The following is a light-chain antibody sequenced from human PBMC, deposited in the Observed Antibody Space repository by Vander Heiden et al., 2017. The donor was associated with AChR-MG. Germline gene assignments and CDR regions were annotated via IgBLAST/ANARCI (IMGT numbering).Light chain of an antibody. CDR3: QSYDSSLGGSRV. CDR1: SSNIGAGFD. J-gene: IGLJ3*02. V-gene: IGLV1-40*01. CDR2: GNK. Sequence: QSVLTQPPSVSGAPGQRVTISCSGSSSNIGAGFDVHWYQQLPGTAPKLLIFGNKNRPSGVPDRFSGSKSGTSASLAIAGLQVEDEADYYCQSYDSSLGGSRVFGGGTKVTVL.